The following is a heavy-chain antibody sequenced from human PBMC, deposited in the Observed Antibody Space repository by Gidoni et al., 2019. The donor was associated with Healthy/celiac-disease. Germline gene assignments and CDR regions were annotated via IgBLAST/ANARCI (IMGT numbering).Heavy chain of an antibody. V-gene: IGHV3-73*02. CDR2: IRSKANSYAT. CDR3: TRPITIFGVVTNY. Sequence: EVQLVESGGGLVQPGGSLKLPCAAPGFTFSGSAMLWVRQASGKGLEWVGRIRSKANSYATAYAASVKGRFTISRDDSKNTAYLQMNSLKTEDTAVYYCTRPITIFGVVTNYWGQGTLVTVSS. D-gene: IGHD3-3*01. J-gene: IGHJ4*02. CDR1: GFTFSGSA.